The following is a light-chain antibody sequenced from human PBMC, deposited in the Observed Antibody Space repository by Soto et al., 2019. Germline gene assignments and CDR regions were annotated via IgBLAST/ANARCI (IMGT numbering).Light chain of an antibody. V-gene: IGKV3-15*01. CDR3: QQYNDWPRT. CDR2: GAS. Sequence: EIVMPQSPATLSVSPGESSTLSCRASQSVRSNLAWYQQRPGQSTRLLIYGASTRATDVPGRFSGSGSGTEFTLTITSLQSEDFAVYYCQQYNDWPRTFGQGNKVDI. CDR1: QSVRSN. J-gene: IGKJ1*01.